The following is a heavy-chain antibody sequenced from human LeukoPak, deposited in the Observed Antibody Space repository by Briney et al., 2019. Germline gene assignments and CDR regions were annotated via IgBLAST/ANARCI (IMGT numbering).Heavy chain of an antibody. V-gene: IGHV3-48*04. J-gene: IGHJ4*02. CDR1: GFTLSSYS. Sequence: GGSLRLSCAASGFTLSSYSMNWVRPAPGKGLEWVSYISSSSRNIYYADSVKGRFTISRDNAKNSLYLQMNSLRAEDTAVYYCARDRDYYDSSGYYLTFNDYWGQGTLVTVSS. CDR2: ISSSSRNI. D-gene: IGHD3-22*01. CDR3: ARDRDYYDSSGYYLTFNDY.